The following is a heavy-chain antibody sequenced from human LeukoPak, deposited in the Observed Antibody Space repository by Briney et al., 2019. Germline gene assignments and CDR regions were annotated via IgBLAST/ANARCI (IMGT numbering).Heavy chain of an antibody. Sequence: GGSLRLSCAASGFTFGSYAMSWVRQAPGKGLEWVSAISGSGGRTYYADSVKGRFTISRDNSKNTLYLQMNSLRAEDTAVYYCAKVGLRFLEWWNQFDPWGQGTLVTVSS. CDR1: GFTFGSYA. V-gene: IGHV3-23*01. D-gene: IGHD3-3*01. CDR2: ISGSGGRT. CDR3: AKVGLRFLEWWNQFDP. J-gene: IGHJ5*02.